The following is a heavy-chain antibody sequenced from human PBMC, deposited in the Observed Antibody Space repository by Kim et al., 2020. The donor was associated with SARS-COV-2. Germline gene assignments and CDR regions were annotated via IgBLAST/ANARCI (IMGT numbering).Heavy chain of an antibody. Sequence: SPSIQGQVTISADKSISTAYLQWSSLKASDTAMYYCARLNYYDSSGYFDYWGQGTLVTVSS. CDR3: ARLNYYDSSGYFDY. D-gene: IGHD3-22*01. V-gene: IGHV5-51*01. J-gene: IGHJ4*02.